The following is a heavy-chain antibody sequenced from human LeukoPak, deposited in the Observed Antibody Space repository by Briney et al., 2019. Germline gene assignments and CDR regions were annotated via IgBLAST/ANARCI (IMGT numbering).Heavy chain of an antibody. V-gene: IGHV1-2*06. Sequence: ASVKVSCKASGYTFTGYYMDWVRQAPGQGLEWMGRINPNSGGTNYAQKFQGRVTMTRDTSISTAYMELSRLRSDDTAVYYCARDLGYYDSSGYPRDYWGQGTLVTVSS. CDR2: INPNSGGT. CDR3: ARDLGYYDSSGYPRDY. D-gene: IGHD3-22*01. CDR1: GYTFTGYY. J-gene: IGHJ4*02.